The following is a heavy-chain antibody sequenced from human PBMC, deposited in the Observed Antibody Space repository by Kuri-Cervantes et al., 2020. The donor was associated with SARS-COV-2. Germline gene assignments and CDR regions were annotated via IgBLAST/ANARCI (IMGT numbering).Heavy chain of an antibody. CDR2: MNPNSGNT. D-gene: IGHD6-19*01. CDR1: GYTFASYD. CDR3: GSTIAVAGVGVYYHLDV. V-gene: IGHV1-8*03. J-gene: IGHJ6*03. Sequence: ASVKVSCKASGYTFASYDINWVRQATGQGLEWMGWMNPNSGNTGYAQKFQGRVTITRNTSISTAYMGLSSLRSEDTAVYYCGSTIAVAGVGVYYHLDVWGKGTTVTVSS.